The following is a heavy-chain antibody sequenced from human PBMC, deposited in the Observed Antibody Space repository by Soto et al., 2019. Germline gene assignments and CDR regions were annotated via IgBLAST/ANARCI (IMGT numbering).Heavy chain of an antibody. J-gene: IGHJ3*02. Sequence: GASVNVSCTVSGDTLTELSMHWVRQAPGKGLEWMGGFDPEDGETIYAQKFQGRVTMTEDTSTDTAYMELSSLRSEDTAVYYCATDRSYYDSSGKDSFDIWGQGTMVTVSS. V-gene: IGHV1-24*01. CDR1: GDTLTELS. D-gene: IGHD3-22*01. CDR3: ATDRSYYDSSGKDSFDI. CDR2: FDPEDGET.